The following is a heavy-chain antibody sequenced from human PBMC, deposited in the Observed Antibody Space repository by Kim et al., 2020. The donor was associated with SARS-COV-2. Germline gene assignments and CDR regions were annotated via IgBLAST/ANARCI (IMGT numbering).Heavy chain of an antibody. CDR3: ARSFLWFGELLPPSWVSFYFDY. J-gene: IGHJ4*02. D-gene: IGHD3-10*01. CDR2: IYYSGST. CDR1: GGSISSSSYY. Sequence: SETLSLTCTVSGGSISSSSYYWGWIRQPPGKGLEWIGSIYYSGSTYYNPSLKSRVTISVDTSKNQFSLKLSSATAADTAVYYCARSFLWFGELLPPSWVSFYFDYWGQGTLVTVSS. V-gene: IGHV4-39*01.